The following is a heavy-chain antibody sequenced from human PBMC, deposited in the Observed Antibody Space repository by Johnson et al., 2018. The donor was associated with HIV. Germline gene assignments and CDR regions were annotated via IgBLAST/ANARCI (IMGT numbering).Heavy chain of an antibody. V-gene: IGHV3-66*01. J-gene: IGHJ3*01. CDR3: ARFLGYYDSNGYYFGDGFDV. CDR2: IYSGGKT. Sequence: VQLVESGGGLVQPGGSLRLSCAASGFTFSDYDMSWVRLAPGKGLEWVSVIYSGGKTYYADSVKVRFPISRDNSKNTLYLQINSLEAEDRALYYCARFLGYYDSNGYYFGDGFDVWGLGTMVTVSS. D-gene: IGHD3-22*01. CDR1: GFTFSDYD.